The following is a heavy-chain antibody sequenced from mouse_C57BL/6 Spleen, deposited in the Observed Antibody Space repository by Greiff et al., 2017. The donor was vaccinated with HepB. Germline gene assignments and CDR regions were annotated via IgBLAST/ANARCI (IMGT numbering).Heavy chain of an antibody. J-gene: IGHJ2*01. CDR3: ARGATGTFFDY. V-gene: IGHV1-50*01. D-gene: IGHD4-1*02. Sequence: QVQLQQSGAELVKPGASVKLSCKASGYTFTSYWMQWVKQRPGQGLEWIGEIDPSDSYTNYNQKFKGKATLTVDTSSSTAYMQLSSLTSEDSAVYYCARGATGTFFDYWGQGTTLTVSS. CDR1: GYTFTSYW. CDR2: IDPSDSYT.